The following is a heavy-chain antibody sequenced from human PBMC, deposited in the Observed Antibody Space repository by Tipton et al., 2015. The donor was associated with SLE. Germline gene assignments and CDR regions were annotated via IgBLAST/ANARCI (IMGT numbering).Heavy chain of an antibody. Sequence: TLSLTCTVSSASISSDDYYWGWIRQPPGKGLEWIGSIYYSGSTYYNPSLKSRVTISLDTSQNQFSLKLSSVTAADTAVYYCAKINFWSAYSLFDPWGQGALVTVSS. CDR2: IYYSGST. CDR3: AKINFWSAYSLFDP. V-gene: IGHV4-39*07. J-gene: IGHJ5*02. D-gene: IGHD3-3*01. CDR1: SASISSDDYY.